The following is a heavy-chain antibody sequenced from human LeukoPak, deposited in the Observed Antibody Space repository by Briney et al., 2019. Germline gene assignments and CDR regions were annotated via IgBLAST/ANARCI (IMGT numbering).Heavy chain of an antibody. Sequence: GGSLRLSCAASGFTFSSYAMHWVRQAPGKGLEWVAVISYDGSNKYYADSVKGRFTISRDNSKNTLYLQMNSLRAEDTAVYYCATHSDWFDPWGQGTLVTVSS. CDR3: ATHSDWFDP. J-gene: IGHJ5*02. CDR2: ISYDGSNK. V-gene: IGHV3-30-3*01. D-gene: IGHD2-21*01. CDR1: GFTFSSYA.